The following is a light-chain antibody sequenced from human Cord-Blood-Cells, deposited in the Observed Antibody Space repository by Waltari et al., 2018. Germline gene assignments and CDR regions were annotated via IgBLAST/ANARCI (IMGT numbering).Light chain of an antibody. CDR1: QSISSY. CDR3: QQSYSTPFT. Sequence: IQMTQPPSSLSASVGDRVTITCRASQSISSYLNWYQQKPGKAPKLLIYAASSLQSGVPSRFSGSGSGTDFTLTISSPQPEDFATYYCQQSYSTPFTFGGGTKVEIK. CDR2: AAS. J-gene: IGKJ4*01. V-gene: IGKV1-39*01.